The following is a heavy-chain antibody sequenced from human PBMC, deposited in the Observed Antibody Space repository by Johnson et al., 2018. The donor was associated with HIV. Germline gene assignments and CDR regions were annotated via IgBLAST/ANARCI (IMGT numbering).Heavy chain of an antibody. V-gene: IGHV3-20*04. J-gene: IGHJ3*02. CDR2: INWTGGST. CDR1: GFTFDDYG. CDR3: AKTYSSGWYDAFDI. Sequence: VQLVESGGGVVRPGGSLRLSCAASGFTFDDYGMSWVRQAPGKGLEWVSGINWTGGSTGYADSVKGRFPISRDNAKNSLYLQMNTLGAEDTALYYCAKTYSSGWYDAFDIWGQGTMVTVSS. D-gene: IGHD6-19*01.